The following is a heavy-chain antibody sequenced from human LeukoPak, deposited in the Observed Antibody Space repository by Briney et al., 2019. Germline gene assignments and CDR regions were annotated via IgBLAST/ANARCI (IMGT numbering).Heavy chain of an antibody. CDR3: ARGPKSPGIAVAGTRGYFQH. D-gene: IGHD6-19*01. Sequence: ASVKVSCKASGYTFTSYAMNWVRQAPGQGLEWMGWINTNTGNPTYAQGFTGRFVFSLDTSVSTAYLQISSLKAEDTAVYYCARGPKSPGIAVAGTRGYFQHWGQGTLVTVSS. CDR1: GYTFTSYA. V-gene: IGHV7-4-1*02. J-gene: IGHJ1*01. CDR2: INTNTGNP.